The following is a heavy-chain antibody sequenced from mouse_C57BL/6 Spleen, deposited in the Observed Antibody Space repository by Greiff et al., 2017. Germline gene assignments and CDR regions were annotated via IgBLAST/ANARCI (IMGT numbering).Heavy chain of an antibody. D-gene: IGHD2-4*01. V-gene: IGHV1-55*01. CDR3: ARPYDYDEWAFDY. Sequence: QVQLQQSGAELVKPGASVKMSCKASGYTFTSYWITWVKQRPGQGLEWIGDIYPGSGSTNYNEKFKSKATLTVDTSSSTAYMQLSSLTSEDSAVYYCARPYDYDEWAFDYWGQGTTLTVSS. J-gene: IGHJ2*01. CDR1: GYTFTSYW. CDR2: IYPGSGST.